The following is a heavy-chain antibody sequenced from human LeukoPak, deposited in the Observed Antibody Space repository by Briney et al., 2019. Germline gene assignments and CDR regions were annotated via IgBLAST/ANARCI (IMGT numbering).Heavy chain of an antibody. CDR2: INHSGST. CDR3: ARGRLTYYYDSSGHPRGWFDP. D-gene: IGHD3-22*01. Sequence: SETLSLTCAVYGGSFSDYYWSWIRQPPGKGLEWIGEINHSGSTNYNPSLKGRVTISVDTSKNQFSLKLSSVTAADTAVYYCARGRLTYYYDSSGHPRGWFDPWGQGTLVTVSS. J-gene: IGHJ5*02. CDR1: GGSFSDYY. V-gene: IGHV4-34*01.